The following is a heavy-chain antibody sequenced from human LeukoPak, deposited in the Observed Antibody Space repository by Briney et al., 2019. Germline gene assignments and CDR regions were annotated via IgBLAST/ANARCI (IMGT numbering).Heavy chain of an antibody. J-gene: IGHJ5*02. CDR3: ARDAPGYYGSGSWYNWFDP. Sequence: PSETLSLTCTVSGGSISSYYWSWIRQPPGKGLEWIGYIYYSGSTNYNPSLKSRVTISVDTSKNQFSLKLSSVTAADTAVYYCARDAPGYYGSGSWYNWFDPWGQGTLVTVSS. V-gene: IGHV4-59*01. CDR2: IYYSGST. D-gene: IGHD3-10*01. CDR1: GGSISSYY.